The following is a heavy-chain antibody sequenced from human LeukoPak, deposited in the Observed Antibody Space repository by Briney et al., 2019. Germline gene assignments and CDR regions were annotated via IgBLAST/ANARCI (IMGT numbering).Heavy chain of an antibody. Sequence: GGSLRLSCAASGFTFTSYSMNWVRQAPGKGLEWVSSISGSSTFIYYADSVKGRFTISRDNAKNSLYLQMNSLRVADTAVYYCARGTWATLYYYYMDVWGKGTTVTVSS. V-gene: IGHV3-21*01. CDR3: ARGTWATLYYYYMDV. CDR2: ISGSSTFI. J-gene: IGHJ6*03. CDR1: GFTFTSYS. D-gene: IGHD5-24*01.